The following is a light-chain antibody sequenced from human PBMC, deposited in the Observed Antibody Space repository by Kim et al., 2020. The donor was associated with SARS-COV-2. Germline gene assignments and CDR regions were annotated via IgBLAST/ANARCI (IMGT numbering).Light chain of an antibody. CDR2: GAS. V-gene: IGKV3-15*01. CDR1: QSVSTN. J-gene: IGKJ2*01. CDR3: QQYNNWPYT. Sequence: EIVMTQSPVTLSVSPGERATLSGRASQSVSTNLAWYQQKPGQAPRLVIYGASTRATGIPAGFSGSGSGTEFTLTISSLQSEDFAVYYCQQYNNWPYTFGQGTKLEI.